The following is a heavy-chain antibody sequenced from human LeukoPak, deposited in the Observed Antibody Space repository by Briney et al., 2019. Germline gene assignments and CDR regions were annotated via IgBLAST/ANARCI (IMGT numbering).Heavy chain of an antibody. Sequence: GGSPRLSCAASGFTFSSYWMHWVRQAPGKGLVSVSRINSDGSSTSYADSVKGRFTISRDNAKNTLYLQMNSLRAEDTAVYYCARATVAHYYYYGMDVWGQGTTVTVSS. CDR1: GFTFSSYW. CDR3: ARATVAHYYYYGMDV. V-gene: IGHV3-74*01. CDR2: INSDGSST. D-gene: IGHD1-26*01. J-gene: IGHJ6*02.